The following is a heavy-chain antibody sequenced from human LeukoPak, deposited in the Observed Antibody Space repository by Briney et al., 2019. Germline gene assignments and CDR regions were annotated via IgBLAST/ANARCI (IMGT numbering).Heavy chain of an antibody. CDR1: GFTFTSYS. D-gene: IGHD3-10*01. V-gene: IGHV3-23*01. CDR3: ARDLDGSGSYYSDFPLDY. J-gene: IGHJ4*02. CDR2: TSDRGDYT. Sequence: GGSLRLSCAASGFTFTSYSMSWVRQAPGKGLEWVSGTSDRGDYTYYADSVKGRFTISRDNSKNTLYLQMNSLRAEDTAVYYCARDLDGSGSYYSDFPLDYWGQGTLVTVSS.